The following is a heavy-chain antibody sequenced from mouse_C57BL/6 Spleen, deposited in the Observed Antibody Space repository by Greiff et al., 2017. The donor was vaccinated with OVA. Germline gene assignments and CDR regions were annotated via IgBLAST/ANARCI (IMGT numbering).Heavy chain of an antibody. D-gene: IGHD2-4*01. Sequence: QVHVKQSGAELVRPGASVKLSCKASGYTFTDYYINWVKQRPGQGLEWIARIYPGSGNTYYNEKFKGKATLTAEKSSSTAYMQLSSLTSEDSAVYFCARSGYDYGDWYFDVWGTGTTVTVSS. CDR1: GYTFTDYY. CDR3: ARSGYDYGDWYFDV. V-gene: IGHV1-76*01. CDR2: IYPGSGNT. J-gene: IGHJ1*03.